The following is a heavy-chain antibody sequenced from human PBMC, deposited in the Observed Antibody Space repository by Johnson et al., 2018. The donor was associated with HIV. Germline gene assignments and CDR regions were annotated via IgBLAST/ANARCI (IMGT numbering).Heavy chain of an antibody. CDR2: INWNGGST. V-gene: IGHV3-20*04. J-gene: IGHJ3*02. CDR1: GFTFDDYG. CDR3: AKAIAAAGEDAFDI. D-gene: IGHD6-13*01. Sequence: VQLVESGGGLVQPGGSLRLSCAASGFTFDDYGMSWVRQAPGKGLEWVSGINWNGGSTGYADSLKGRFTISRDNAKNSLYLQMNSLRAEDTALYYCAKAIAAAGEDAFDIWVQGTMVTVAS.